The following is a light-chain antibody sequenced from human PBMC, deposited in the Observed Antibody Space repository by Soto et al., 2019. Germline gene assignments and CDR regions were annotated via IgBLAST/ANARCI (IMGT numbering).Light chain of an antibody. CDR2: GAS. V-gene: IGKV3D-15*01. CDR3: QQYHDWPPLT. Sequence: EIIMTQSPATLSVSPGESATLCFRASQSINRNLAWYQQKPGQAPRLLFYGASSRSTGVPDRFSVSGSGTDFTLTISRLEPEDFAVYYCQQYHDWPPLTFGGGTKVDIK. CDR1: QSINRN. J-gene: IGKJ4*01.